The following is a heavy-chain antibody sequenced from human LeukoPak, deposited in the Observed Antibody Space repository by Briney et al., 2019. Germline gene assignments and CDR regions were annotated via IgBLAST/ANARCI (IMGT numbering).Heavy chain of an antibody. D-gene: IGHD3-22*01. CDR3: ARGGGRGYHYDSSGYHDY. J-gene: IGHJ4*02. V-gene: IGHV4-30-4*08. Sequence: PSQTLSLTCTVSGGSISSGDYYWSWIRQPPGKGLEWIGYIYYSGSTYYNPSLKSRVTISVDTSKNQFSLKLSSVTAADTAVYYCARGGGRGYHYDSSGYHDYWGQGTLVTVSS. CDR1: GGSISSGDYY. CDR2: IYYSGST.